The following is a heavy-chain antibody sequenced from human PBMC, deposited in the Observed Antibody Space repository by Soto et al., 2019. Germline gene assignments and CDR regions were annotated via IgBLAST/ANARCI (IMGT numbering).Heavy chain of an antibody. Sequence: GASVKVSCKASGYTFTSYGISWVRQAPGQGLEWTGWISAYNGNTNYAQKLQGRVTMTTDTSTSTAYMELRSLRSDDTAVYYCARDPFLAAGGPPDYWGQGTLVTVSS. D-gene: IGHD2-15*01. CDR3: ARDPFLAAGGPPDY. J-gene: IGHJ4*02. CDR1: GYTFTSYG. V-gene: IGHV1-18*01. CDR2: ISAYNGNT.